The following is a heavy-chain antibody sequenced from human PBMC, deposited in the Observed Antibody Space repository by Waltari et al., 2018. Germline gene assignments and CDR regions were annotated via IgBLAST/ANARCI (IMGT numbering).Heavy chain of an antibody. J-gene: IGHJ4*02. V-gene: IGHV3-66*02. CDR2: IYSSGST. D-gene: IGHD6-25*01. CDR1: GIPVGTNY. Sequence: EVQLVESGGGLVQPGGSLRLSCAASGIPVGTNYMSWVRQAPGKGLELISLIYSSGSTYYADSVKGRFTISRDNSKNTLYLQMNSLRSEDTAVYFCARDPPGVAAAGPGRGWGQGTLVTVSS. CDR3: ARDPPGVAAAGPGRG.